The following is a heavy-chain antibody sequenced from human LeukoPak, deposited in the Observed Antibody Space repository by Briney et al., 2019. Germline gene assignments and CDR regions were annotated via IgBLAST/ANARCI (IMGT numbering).Heavy chain of an antibody. J-gene: IGHJ6*02. D-gene: IGHD2-2*02. CDR2: ISSSSSYI. CDR1: GFSFSDYW. Sequence: GGSLRRSCATAGFSFSDYWRNWVRQAPGKGLEWVSSISSSSSYIYYADSVKGRFTISRDNAKNSLYLQMNSLRAEDTAVYYCARDGDIVVVPAAIRYYYYGMDVWGQGTTVTVSS. V-gene: IGHV3-21*01. CDR3: ARDGDIVVVPAAIRYYYYGMDV.